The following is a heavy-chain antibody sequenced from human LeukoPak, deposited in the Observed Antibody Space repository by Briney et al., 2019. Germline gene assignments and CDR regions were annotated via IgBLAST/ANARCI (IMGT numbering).Heavy chain of an antibody. Sequence: SETLSLTFSVYGGSFSGYYWSWIRQPPGKGLEWIGEINHSGSTNYNPSLKSRVTISVDTSKNQFSLKLSSVTAADTAVYYCARGPHGSARDYYYGMDVWGQGTTVTVSS. V-gene: IGHV4-34*01. CDR1: GGSFSGYY. CDR3: ARGPHGSARDYYYGMDV. D-gene: IGHD3-10*01. CDR2: INHSGST. J-gene: IGHJ6*02.